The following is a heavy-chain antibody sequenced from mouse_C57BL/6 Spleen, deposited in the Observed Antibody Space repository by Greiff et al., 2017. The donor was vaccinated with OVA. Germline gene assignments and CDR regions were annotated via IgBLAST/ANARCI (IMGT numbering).Heavy chain of an antibody. V-gene: IGHV1-76*01. Sequence: QVQLQQSGAELVRPGASVKLSCKASGYTFTDYYINWVKQRPGQGLEWIARIYPGSGNTYYNEKFKGKATLTAEKSSSTAYMQLSSLTSEDSAVYFCARSVYYDYPEYGMDYWGQGTSVTVSS. D-gene: IGHD2-4*01. CDR1: GYTFTDYY. CDR2: IYPGSGNT. CDR3: ARSVYYDYPEYGMDY. J-gene: IGHJ4*01.